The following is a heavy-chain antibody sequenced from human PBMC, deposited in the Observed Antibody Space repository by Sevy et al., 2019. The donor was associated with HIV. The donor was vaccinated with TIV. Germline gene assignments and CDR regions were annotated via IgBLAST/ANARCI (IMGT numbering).Heavy chain of an antibody. CDR3: ARETDNSARWLDP. V-gene: IGHV3-30*02. D-gene: IGHD4-4*01. CDR2: IWHDGSNK. J-gene: IGHJ5*02. Sequence: GGSLRLSCAASGFTFNFHGMHWVRQAPGKGLEWVAFIWHDGSNKYMAYSVKGRLTISRDNSKNTLFLQMNSLTVEDTAVYYCARETDNSARWLDPWGQGTLVTVSS. CDR1: GFTFNFHG.